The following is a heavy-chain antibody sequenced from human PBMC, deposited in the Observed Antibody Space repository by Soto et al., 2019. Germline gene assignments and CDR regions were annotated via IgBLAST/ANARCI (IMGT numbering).Heavy chain of an antibody. V-gene: IGHV1-8*01. CDR3: ARGRNGMDV. Sequence: QVQLVQSGAEVKKPGASVKVSCKASGDTFINYDIKWVRQATGQGLEWMGWMNPNSGNTGYAQKFQGRVTMTRNTSINTVYMELSSLRSEDTAVYYCARGRNGMDVWGQGTTVTVSS. CDR2: MNPNSGNT. J-gene: IGHJ6*02. CDR1: GDTFINYD.